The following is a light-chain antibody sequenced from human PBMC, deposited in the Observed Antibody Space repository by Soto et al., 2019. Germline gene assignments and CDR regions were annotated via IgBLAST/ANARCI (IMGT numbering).Light chain of an antibody. Sequence: QSALTQPPSASGSPGQSVTISCTGTSSDVGAYNYVSWYQQHPGKAPKLMIYEVNKRPSGVPDRFSGSKSGNTASLTVSGLQAEDEADYYCSSYAGSNKGVFGGGTKLTVL. J-gene: IGLJ3*02. CDR2: EVN. V-gene: IGLV2-8*01. CDR3: SSYAGSNKGV. CDR1: SSDVGAYNY.